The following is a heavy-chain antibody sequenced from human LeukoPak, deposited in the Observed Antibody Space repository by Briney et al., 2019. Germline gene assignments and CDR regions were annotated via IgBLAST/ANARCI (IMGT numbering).Heavy chain of an antibody. CDR3: ARDLNGWYGRVDN. Sequence: GGSLRLSCAASGFSFSSYEMNWVRQAPGKGLEWVSYISGSGSTIYYADSVKGRFTISRDNAKNSLHLQMNSLRAEDTAAYYCARDLNGWYGRVDNWGQGTLVTVSS. V-gene: IGHV3-48*03. CDR1: GFSFSSYE. D-gene: IGHD6-19*01. J-gene: IGHJ4*02. CDR2: ISGSGSTI.